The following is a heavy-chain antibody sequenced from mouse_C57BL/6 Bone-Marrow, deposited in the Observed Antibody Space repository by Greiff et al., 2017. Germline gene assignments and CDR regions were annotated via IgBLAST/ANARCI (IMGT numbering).Heavy chain of an antibody. CDR2: IYPGGGYT. D-gene: IGHD6-2*01. V-gene: IGHV1-63*01. Sequence: QVHVKQSGAELVRPGTSVKMSCKASGYTFTNYWIGWAKQRPGHGLEWIGDIYPGGGYTNYNEKFKGKATLPADKSSSTAYMQFSSLTSEDSAIYCCAREESYWYFDVWGTGTTVTVSS. CDR3: AREESYWYFDV. J-gene: IGHJ1*03. CDR1: GYTFTNYW.